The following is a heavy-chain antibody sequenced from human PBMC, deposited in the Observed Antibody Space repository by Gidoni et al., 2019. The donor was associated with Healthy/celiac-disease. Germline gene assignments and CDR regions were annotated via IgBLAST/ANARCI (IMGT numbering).Heavy chain of an antibody. CDR1: GGSISSSNW. J-gene: IGHJ6*03. V-gene: IGHV4-4*02. CDR3: ARGIPAAMRPYYYYYMDV. Sequence: EKPSGTLSLTCAVLGGSISSSNWWSWVRQPPGKGLEWSGEIYHSGSTNYNPSLKSRVTISVDKSKNQFSLKLSSVTAADTAVYYCARGIPAAMRPYYYYYMDVWGKGTTVTVSS. CDR2: IYHSGST. D-gene: IGHD2-2*01.